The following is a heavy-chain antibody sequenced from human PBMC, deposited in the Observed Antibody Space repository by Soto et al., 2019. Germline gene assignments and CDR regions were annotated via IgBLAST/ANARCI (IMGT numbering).Heavy chain of an antibody. D-gene: IGHD6-13*01. J-gene: IGHJ5*02. Sequence: EVQLVESGGGLVQPGGSLRLSCAASGFTVSSNYMSWVRQAPGKGLEWVSVIYSGGSTYYADSVKGRFTISRDNSKNTLYLQMNSLRAEDTAVYYCARDSSSWYRWFDPWGQGTLVTVSS. V-gene: IGHV3-66*01. CDR1: GFTVSSNY. CDR2: IYSGGST. CDR3: ARDSSSWYRWFDP.